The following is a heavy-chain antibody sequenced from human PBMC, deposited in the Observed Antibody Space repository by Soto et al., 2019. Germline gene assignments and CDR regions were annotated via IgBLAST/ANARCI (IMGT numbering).Heavy chain of an antibody. CDR2: ISYDGSNK. CDR1: RFSRSSAS. Sequence: GGYRSIACAASRFSRSSASIHWGRLAPRKGLEWVAVISYDGSNKYYADSVKGRFTISRDNSKNTLYLQMNSLRAEDTAVYYCTIPLWSGDHSDLVAYWGQRTLDTVSA. J-gene: IGHJ4*02. D-gene: IGHD3-16*01. V-gene: IGHV3-30*03. CDR3: TIPLWSGDHSDLVAY.